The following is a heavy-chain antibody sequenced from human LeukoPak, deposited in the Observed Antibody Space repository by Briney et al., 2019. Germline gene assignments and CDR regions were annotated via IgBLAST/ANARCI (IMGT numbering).Heavy chain of an antibody. CDR2: IYPGDSDT. Sequence: ALMTFSRNCRYSFANYKSVDLRESRIKGLEWMGIIYPGDSDTRYSPSFQGQVIISADKSTNTAYLQWSSLKASDTAMYYCARGSMGPWGQGTLVTVSS. CDR3: ARGSMGP. D-gene: IGHD3-10*01. J-gene: IGHJ5*02. V-gene: IGHV5-51*01. CDR1: RYSFANYK.